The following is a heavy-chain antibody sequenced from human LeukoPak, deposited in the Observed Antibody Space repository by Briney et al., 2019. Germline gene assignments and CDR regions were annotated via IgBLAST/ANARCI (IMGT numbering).Heavy chain of an antibody. CDR2: MNPNSGNT. J-gene: IGHJ4*02. Sequence: ASVKVSCKASGGTFSSYAISWVRQAPGQGLEWMGWMNPNSGNTGYAQKFQGRVTMTRNTSISTAYMELSSLRSEDTAVYYCATMATIDYWGQGTLVTVSS. D-gene: IGHD5-24*01. CDR1: GGTFSSYA. CDR3: ATMATIDY. V-gene: IGHV1-8*02.